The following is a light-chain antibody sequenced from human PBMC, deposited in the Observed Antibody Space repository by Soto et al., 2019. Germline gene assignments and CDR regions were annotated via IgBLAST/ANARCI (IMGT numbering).Light chain of an antibody. J-gene: IGLJ2*01. V-gene: IGLV2-8*01. CDR3: SSSADNNLGV. CDR1: SSDVGGYNY. CDR2: EVS. Sequence: QSALTQPPSASGSPGQSVTISCTGTSSDVGGYNYVSWYQQHPGKAPKLMIYEVSKRPSGVPDRFSGSKSGNTASLTVSGLQAEDEADYYCSSSADNNLGVFGGGTKVTVL.